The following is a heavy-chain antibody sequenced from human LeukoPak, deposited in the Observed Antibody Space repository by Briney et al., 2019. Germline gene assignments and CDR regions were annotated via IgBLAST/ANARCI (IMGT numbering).Heavy chain of an antibody. Sequence: SETLSLTCTVSGVSVSSDSLYWSWIRQPPGKGLEWIGYIYYTGSTNYNPSLKSRVTISVDTSKNQFSLRLSSVTAADTAVYYCARGGGTGIDYWGQGTLVTVSS. D-gene: IGHD2-8*02. CDR3: ARGGGTGIDY. CDR2: IYYTGST. V-gene: IGHV4-61*01. CDR1: GVSVSSDSLY. J-gene: IGHJ4*02.